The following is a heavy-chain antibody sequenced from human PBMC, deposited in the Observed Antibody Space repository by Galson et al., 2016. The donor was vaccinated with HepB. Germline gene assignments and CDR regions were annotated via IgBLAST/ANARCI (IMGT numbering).Heavy chain of an antibody. Sequence: SLRLSCAASGFTFSTHWMHWVRQAPGKGLVCVSRISEDGRATSYADSVKGRFAISRDNAKNTVYLQMNSLRVEDTAVYYCARGRLPTSYRGLAYWGQGTLVTVSS. CDR3: ARGRLPTSYRGLAY. CDR2: ISEDGRAT. J-gene: IGHJ4*02. CDR1: GFTFSTHW. V-gene: IGHV3-74*01. D-gene: IGHD2-15*01.